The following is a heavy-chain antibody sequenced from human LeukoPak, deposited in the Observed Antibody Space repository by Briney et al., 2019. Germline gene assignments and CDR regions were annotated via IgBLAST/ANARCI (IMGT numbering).Heavy chain of an antibody. CDR3: ARDYGVGYNYDY. Sequence: GGSLRLSCAASGFTFSSYSMNWVRQAPEKGLEWVSSISSSSSYIYYADSVKGRFTISRDNAKNSLYLQMNSLRAEDTAVYYCARDYGVGYNYDYWGQGTLVTVSS. CDR2: ISSSSSYI. J-gene: IGHJ4*02. D-gene: IGHD5-18*01. CDR1: GFTFSSYS. V-gene: IGHV3-21*01.